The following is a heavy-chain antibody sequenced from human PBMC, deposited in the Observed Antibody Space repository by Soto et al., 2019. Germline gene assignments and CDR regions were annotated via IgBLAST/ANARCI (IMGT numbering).Heavy chain of an antibody. Sequence: QVQLVQSGAEVKKPGSSVKVSCKASGGTFSSYTISWVRQAPGQGLEWVGRIIPILGIANYAQKFQGRVTITADKSTSTAYMELSSLRSEDTAVYYFALTAYYNVIDYYYYMDVWGKGTTGTVSS. V-gene: IGHV1-69*02. D-gene: IGHD3-9*01. CDR2: IIPILGIA. CDR3: ALTAYYNVIDYYYYMDV. CDR1: GGTFSSYT. J-gene: IGHJ6*03.